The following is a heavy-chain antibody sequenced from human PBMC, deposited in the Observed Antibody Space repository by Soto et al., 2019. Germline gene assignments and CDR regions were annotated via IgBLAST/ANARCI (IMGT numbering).Heavy chain of an antibody. CDR3: ARDPMTGTFHLDAFDI. Sequence: AAVKVSCKASGNTFTSYYMHWLRQAPGQGLEWMGIINPRDGSTSYAQKFQDRLTMTRDMSTSTVYMALSSLRSEDTAVYYCARDPMTGTFHLDAFDIWGQGTMVTVSS. CDR2: INPRDGST. CDR1: GNTFTSYY. V-gene: IGHV1-46*01. D-gene: IGHD3-9*01. J-gene: IGHJ3*02.